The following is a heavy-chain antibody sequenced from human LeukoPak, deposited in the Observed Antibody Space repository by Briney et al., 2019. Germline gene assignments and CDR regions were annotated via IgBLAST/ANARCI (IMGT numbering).Heavy chain of an antibody. Sequence: PGGSLRLSCAASGFTFSTYWMSWVRQAPGKGPEWVANIKQDGGEKYYVDSVKGRFTISRDNSKNTLYLQMNSLRADDTAVYYCAKIVAGLDYWGQGTLVTVS. CDR1: GFTFSTYW. J-gene: IGHJ4*02. CDR2: IKQDGGEK. V-gene: IGHV3-7*05. D-gene: IGHD2-15*01. CDR3: AKIVAGLDY.